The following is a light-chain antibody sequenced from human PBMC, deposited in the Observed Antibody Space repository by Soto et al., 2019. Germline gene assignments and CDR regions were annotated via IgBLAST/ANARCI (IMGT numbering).Light chain of an antibody. CDR2: EVS. CDR1: SSDVGGYNY. Sequence: QSALAQPPSASGSPGQSVTISCTGTSSDVGGYNYVSWYQQHPGKAPKLVIYEVSKRPSGVPDRFSGSKSGSTASLTISGLQAEDEADYYCSLYISGSTYVFGTGTKVTVL. V-gene: IGLV2-8*01. CDR3: SLYISGSTYV. J-gene: IGLJ1*01.